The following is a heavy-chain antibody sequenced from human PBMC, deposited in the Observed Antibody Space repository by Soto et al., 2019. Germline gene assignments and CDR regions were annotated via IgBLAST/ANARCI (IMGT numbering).Heavy chain of an antibody. CDR3: AVSFVRGTVSDENLFDP. CDR2: INQDGSAK. J-gene: IGHJ5*02. V-gene: IGHV3-7*01. CDR1: GFIFSSYW. Sequence: DVQLVESGGGLVQPGGSLRLSCAASGFIFSSYWMSWVRQAPGMGLEWVATINQDGSAKYYVDSVKGRFTISRDNAKNSLYLQMNSLRGEDTAMYYCAVSFVRGTVSDENLFDPWGQGILVTVSS. D-gene: IGHD3-10*01.